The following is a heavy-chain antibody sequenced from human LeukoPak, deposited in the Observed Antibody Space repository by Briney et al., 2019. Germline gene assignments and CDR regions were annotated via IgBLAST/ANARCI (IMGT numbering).Heavy chain of an antibody. CDR1: GGPMSTYY. CDR3: ARHSGSGSSYAMDV. J-gene: IGHJ6*02. CDR2: FFYSGST. V-gene: IGHV4-59*08. Sequence: SETLSLTCTVSGGPMSTYYWSWIRRPPGKGLEWIGYFFYSGSTNYNPSLNSRVTISLDTSKNQFSLKLSFVTAADTAVYYCARHSGSGSSYAMDVWGQGTTVAVSS. D-gene: IGHD3-10*01.